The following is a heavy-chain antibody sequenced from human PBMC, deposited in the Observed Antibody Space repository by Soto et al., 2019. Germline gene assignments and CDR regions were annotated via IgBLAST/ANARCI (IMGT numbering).Heavy chain of an antibody. CDR2: ISYDGNNK. J-gene: IGHJ6*02. CDR3: ARETGSSSWYDSYYYYGMDV. Sequence: GGSLRLSCAASEFTFSNYAMHWVRQAPGKGLQWLAVISYDGNNKYYADSVEGRFTISRDNSKNTVYLQMNSLRLEDTAVYYCARETGSSSWYDSYYYYGMDVWGQGTTVTVSS. D-gene: IGHD6-13*01. CDR1: EFTFSNYA. V-gene: IGHV3-30*03.